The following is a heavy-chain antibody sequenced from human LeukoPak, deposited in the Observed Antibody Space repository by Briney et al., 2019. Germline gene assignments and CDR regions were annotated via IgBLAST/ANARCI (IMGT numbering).Heavy chain of an antibody. D-gene: IGHD1-26*01. V-gene: IGHV3-23*01. CDR2: ISGSGVST. J-gene: IGHJ4*02. Sequence: TGGSLRLSCAASGFTFTSYAMNWVRQAPGKGLEWVSAISGSGVSTYYADSVKGRFTISRDNSKNMLYLQMNSLRAEDTAVYYCAKDGPLVGPYYFDYWGREPWSPSPQ. CDR1: GFTFTSYA. CDR3: AKDGPLVGPYYFDY.